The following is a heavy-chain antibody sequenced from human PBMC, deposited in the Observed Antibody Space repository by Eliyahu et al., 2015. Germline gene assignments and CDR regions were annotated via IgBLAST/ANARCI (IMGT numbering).Heavy chain of an antibody. D-gene: IGHD2-2*01. J-gene: IGHJ4*02. CDR1: GFTXXXXS. Sequence: QVQLVESGGGVVQPGRSLRLSXAASGFTXXXXSMHWVRQAPGKGLGWVAVISYDGSNKYYADSVKGRFTISRDNSKNTLYLQMNSLRAEDTAVYYCASNKYCSSTSCYVGFDYWGQGTLVTVSS. CDR3: ASNKYCSSTSCYVGFDY. CDR2: ISYDGSNK. V-gene: IGHV3-30-3*01.